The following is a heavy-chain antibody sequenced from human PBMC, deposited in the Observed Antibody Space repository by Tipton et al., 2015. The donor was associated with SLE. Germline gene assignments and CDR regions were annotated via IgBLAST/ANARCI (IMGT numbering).Heavy chain of an antibody. CDR3: ARDPDDGGYYFDY. V-gene: IGHV4-59*01. J-gene: IGHJ4*02. CDR1: GGSINSYY. CDR2: IYYSGST. Sequence: GLVKPSETLSLTCSVFGGSINSYYWSWIRQPPGKGLEWIGYIYYSGSTNYNPSLKSRVTISVDTSKNQFSLKLSSVTAADTAVYYCARDPDDGGYYFDYWGQGTLVTVSS.